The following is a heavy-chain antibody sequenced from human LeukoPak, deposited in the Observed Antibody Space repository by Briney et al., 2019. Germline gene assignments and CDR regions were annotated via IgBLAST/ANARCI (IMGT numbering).Heavy chain of an antibody. Sequence: PSETLFLTCTVSGGSISSYYWSWIRQPPGKGLEWIGYIYYSGSTNYNPSLKSRVTISVDTSKNQFSLKLSSVTAADTAVYYCARGKDYVPPYYFDYWGQGTLVTVSS. CDR3: ARGKDYVPPYYFDY. CDR2: IYYSGST. D-gene: IGHD4-17*01. J-gene: IGHJ4*02. V-gene: IGHV4-59*01. CDR1: GGSISSYY.